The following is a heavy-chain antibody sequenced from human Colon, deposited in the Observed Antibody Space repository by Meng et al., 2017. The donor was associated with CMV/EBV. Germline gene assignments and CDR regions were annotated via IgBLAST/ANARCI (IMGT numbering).Heavy chain of an antibody. CDR3: ARDSRGHYHDAFVY. CDR1: GASISRGFYY. CDR2: ISHVGTT. Sequence: GASISRGFYYWGWIRQSPGKGLEWIGIISHVGTTYYTPSLKSRVTLSVDASKNQFSLEMTSVTVADTAVYYCARDSRGHYHDAFVYWGQGTQVTVSS. D-gene: IGHD3-10*01. J-gene: IGHJ4*02. V-gene: IGHV4-39*07.